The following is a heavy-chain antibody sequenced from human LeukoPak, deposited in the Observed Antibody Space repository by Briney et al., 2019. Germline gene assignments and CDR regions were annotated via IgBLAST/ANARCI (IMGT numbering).Heavy chain of an antibody. Sequence: SETLSLTCTVSGGSMSDYYWSWIRQPPGKGLEWIGYIYSTGSTNYNPSLKSRVTISVDTSKNQFSLKLSSVTAADTAVYYCARQDYYDSSVIDAFDIWGQGTMVTVSS. CDR3: ARQDYYDSSVIDAFDI. V-gene: IGHV4-59*08. D-gene: IGHD3-22*01. J-gene: IGHJ3*02. CDR2: IYSTGST. CDR1: GGSMSDYY.